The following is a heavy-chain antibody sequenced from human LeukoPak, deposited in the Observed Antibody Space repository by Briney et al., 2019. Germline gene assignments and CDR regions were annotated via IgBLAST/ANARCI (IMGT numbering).Heavy chain of an antibody. D-gene: IGHD6-13*01. J-gene: IGHJ4*02. CDR1: GSTFSSYG. Sequence: GGSLRLSCAASGSTFSSYGMHWVRQAPGKGLEWVAVISYDGSNKYYADSVKGRFTISRDNSKNTLYLQMNSLRAEDTAVYYCAKDSIAAAWGPSFDYWGQGTLVTVSS. CDR2: ISYDGSNK. CDR3: AKDSIAAAWGPSFDY. V-gene: IGHV3-30*18.